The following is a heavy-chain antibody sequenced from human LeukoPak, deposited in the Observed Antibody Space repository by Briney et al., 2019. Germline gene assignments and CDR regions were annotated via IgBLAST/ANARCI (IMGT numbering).Heavy chain of an antibody. Sequence: GGSLRLSCVVSGFTFDDYAMHWVRQAPGKGLEWVSGITWNSGSIGYADSVKGRFTISRDNAKNTLYLQMNSLRAEDTAVYYCAKDPSLRVTLPVWGQGTLVTVSS. V-gene: IGHV3-9*01. CDR3: AKDPSLRVTLPV. CDR1: GFTFDDYA. CDR2: ITWNSGSI. D-gene: IGHD2-21*02. J-gene: IGHJ4*02.